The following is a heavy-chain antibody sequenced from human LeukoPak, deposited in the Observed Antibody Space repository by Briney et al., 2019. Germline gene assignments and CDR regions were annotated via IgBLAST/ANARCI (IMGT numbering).Heavy chain of an antibody. CDR1: GGSISSHY. CDR2: IYYSGST. V-gene: IGHV4-59*11. D-gene: IGHD2-21*01. J-gene: IGHJ4*02. Sequence: PSETLSLTCTVSGGSISSHYWSWIRQPPGKGLEWIGYIYYSGSTNYNPSLKSRVTISVDTSKNQFSLRLTSVTAADTAVYYCARLQGDSTAVFDYWGRGTLVSVSS. CDR3: ARLQGDSTAVFDY.